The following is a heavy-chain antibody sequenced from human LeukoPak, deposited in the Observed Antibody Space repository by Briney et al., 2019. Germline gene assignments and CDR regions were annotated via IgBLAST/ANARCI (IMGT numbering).Heavy chain of an antibody. J-gene: IGHJ4*02. Sequence: GGSLRLSCAASGFTFSSYAMSWVRQAPGKGLEWVSSISGSGGSTYYADSVKGRITISRDNSKNTLYLQVNSLRAEDTAVYYCAKEKALVVITYFDYWGQGTLFTVSS. CDR1: GFTFSSYA. CDR2: ISGSGGST. D-gene: IGHD3-22*01. V-gene: IGHV3-23*01. CDR3: AKEKALVVITYFDY.